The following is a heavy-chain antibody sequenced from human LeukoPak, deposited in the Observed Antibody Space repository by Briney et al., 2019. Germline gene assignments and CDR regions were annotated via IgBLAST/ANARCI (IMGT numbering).Heavy chain of an antibody. D-gene: IGHD3-10*01. CDR1: GFTFSIYS. J-gene: IGHJ6*02. Sequence: PGGSLRLSCAASGFTFSIYSMNWVRQAPGKGLEWVSSISSSSRSIHYADSVKGRFTISRDNAKNSLYLQMNSLRDEDTAVYYCARVRGSGGHYYYYGMDVWGQGTTVTVSS. CDR3: ARVRGSGGHYYYYGMDV. CDR2: ISSSSRSI. V-gene: IGHV3-21*01.